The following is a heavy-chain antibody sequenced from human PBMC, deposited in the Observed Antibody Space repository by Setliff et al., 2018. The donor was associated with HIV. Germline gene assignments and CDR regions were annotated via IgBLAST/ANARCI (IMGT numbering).Heavy chain of an antibody. CDR1: GYSFKTYS. Sequence: ASVKVSCKTSGYSFKTYSIDWVRQAPGQGLEWMGRINPRGGDTDFAQKFQGRLTLTSDTSTSTVYMEVPSLRSEDTALYFCARGGYEYWGQGSLVTVSS. CDR2: INPRGGDT. V-gene: IGHV1-46*02. J-gene: IGHJ4*02. CDR3: ARGGYEY. D-gene: IGHD2-15*01.